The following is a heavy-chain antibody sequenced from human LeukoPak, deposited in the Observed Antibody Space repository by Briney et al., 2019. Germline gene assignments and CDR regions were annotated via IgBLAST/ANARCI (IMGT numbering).Heavy chain of an antibody. Sequence: GRSLGLSCAASGFTFDDYAMHWVRQAPGKGLEWVSGISWNSGSIGYADSVKGRFTISRDNAKNSLYLQMSSLRAEDTALYYCAKDVGYSYGYDYWGQGTLVTVSS. CDR2: ISWNSGSI. D-gene: IGHD5-18*01. V-gene: IGHV3-9*01. CDR1: GFTFDDYA. CDR3: AKDVGYSYGYDY. J-gene: IGHJ4*02.